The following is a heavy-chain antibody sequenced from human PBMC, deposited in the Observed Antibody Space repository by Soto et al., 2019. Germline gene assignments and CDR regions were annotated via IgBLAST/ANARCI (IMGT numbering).Heavy chain of an antibody. J-gene: IGHJ4*01. Sequence: SGPKLVNPTQTLILTCSFSGFSRNTTGVGVGWIREAPGKALEWLANIYWHDDKRYNPSLEDRFTISRDNSKNTLFLQMSSLRVEDTAIYFCVKGNQLLRYYFEFWGPGTLVTVSS. CDR3: VKGNQLLRYYFEF. CDR2: IYWHDDK. V-gene: IGHV2-5*01. CDR1: GFSRNTTGVG. D-gene: IGHD2-15*01.